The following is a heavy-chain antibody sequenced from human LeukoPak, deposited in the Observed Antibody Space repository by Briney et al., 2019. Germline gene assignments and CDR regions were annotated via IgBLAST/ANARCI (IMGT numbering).Heavy chain of an antibody. CDR1: GYSISSGYY. J-gene: IGHJ4*02. CDR2: IYYSGST. D-gene: IGHD5-12*01. V-gene: IGHV4-61*01. Sequence: PSETLSLTCTVSGYSISSGYYWGWIRQPPGKGLEWIGYIYYSGSTNYNPSLKSRVTILVDTSKNQFSLKLSSVTAADTAVYYCASVATIGYYFDYWGQGTLVTVSS. CDR3: ASVATIGYYFDY.